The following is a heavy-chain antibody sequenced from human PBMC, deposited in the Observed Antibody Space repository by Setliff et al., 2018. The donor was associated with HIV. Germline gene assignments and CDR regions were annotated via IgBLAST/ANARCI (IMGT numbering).Heavy chain of an antibody. CDR2: IYYSGTT. CDR3: ASGGYYGSGSYYGGWFDP. V-gene: IGHV4-59*01. J-gene: IGHJ5*02. CDR1: GGSISSYY. Sequence: LSLTCTVSGGSISSYYWSWIRQPPGKGLEWIGHIYYSGTTNYNPSLKSRVTISIDTSKNQFSLKLSSVTAADTAVYYCASGGYYGSGSYYGGWFDPWGQGTRVTVSS. D-gene: IGHD3-10*01.